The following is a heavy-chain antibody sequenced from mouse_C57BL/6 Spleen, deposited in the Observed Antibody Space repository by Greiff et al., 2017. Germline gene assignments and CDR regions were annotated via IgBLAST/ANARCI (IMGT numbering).Heavy chain of an antibody. Sequence: EVKLVESGGGLVQPKGSLKLSCAASGFSFNTYAMNWVRQAPGKGLEWVARIRSKSNNYATYYADSVKDRFTISRDDSESMLYLQMNNLKTEDTTMYYCVRQVSNYERMDYWGQGTSVTVSS. D-gene: IGHD2-5*01. V-gene: IGHV10-1*01. CDR3: VRQVSNYERMDY. CDR1: GFSFNTYA. J-gene: IGHJ4*01. CDR2: IRSKSNNYAT.